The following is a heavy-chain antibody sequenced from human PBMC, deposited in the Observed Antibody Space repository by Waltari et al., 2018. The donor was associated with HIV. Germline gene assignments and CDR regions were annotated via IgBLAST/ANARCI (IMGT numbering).Heavy chain of an antibody. CDR2: INAGNGKT. D-gene: IGHD3-3*01. J-gene: IGHJ4*02. CDR1: GFTFTNYA. Sequence: QVQVVQSGAEVKKPGASVKISCKASGFTFTNYAMQWVRQAPGQRLEWMGWINAGNGKTKYSQKFQGRVTITRATSASTVYMELSSLRSEEDTAVYFCARGIWSTSLLYYFDSWGQGTLVAVSS. CDR3: ARGIWSTSLLYYFDS. V-gene: IGHV1-3*01.